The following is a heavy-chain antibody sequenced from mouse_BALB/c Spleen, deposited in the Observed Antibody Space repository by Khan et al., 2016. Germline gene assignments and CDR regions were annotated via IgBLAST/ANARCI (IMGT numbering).Heavy chain of an antibody. CDR2: ILPGSGST. Sequence: QVQLQQSGAELMKPGASVKISCKATGFTFSSYWIEWVKQRPGHGLEWIGEILPGSGSTNYNEKFRGKATITADTSSNTAYLQLSSLTSEDSAVHDCAITDRRGYSDYWGQGTTLTVSS. V-gene: IGHV1-9*01. J-gene: IGHJ2*01. CDR3: AITDRRGYSDY. CDR1: GFTFSSYW.